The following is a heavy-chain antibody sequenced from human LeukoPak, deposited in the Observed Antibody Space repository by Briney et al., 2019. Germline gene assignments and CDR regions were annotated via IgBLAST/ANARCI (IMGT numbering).Heavy chain of an antibody. CDR1: GFTFSTYS. V-gene: IGHV3-48*01. CDR3: AKEMGFCSGGSCYRWFDS. J-gene: IGHJ5*01. D-gene: IGHD2-15*01. Sequence: PSGGSLRLSCAASGFTFSTYSMSWARQAPGKGPEWLSYISTSSITKYYADSVKGRFTISRDDAKNSLSLQMNSLRADDTAVYYCAKEMGFCSGGSCYRWFDSWGQGTLVTVSS. CDR2: ISTSSITK.